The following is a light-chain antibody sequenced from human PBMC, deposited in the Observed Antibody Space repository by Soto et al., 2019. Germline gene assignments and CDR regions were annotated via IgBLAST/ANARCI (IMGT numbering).Light chain of an antibody. CDR1: QSLVYSDGNTY. CDR3: NRGTHRSAKT. V-gene: IGKV2-30*01. J-gene: IGKJ1*01. CDR2: RVS. Sequence: DVVMTQSPLSLPVTLGQPASISCRSSQSLVYSDGNTYLNWFQQRPGQSPRGRIYRVSNQDSGVPGRCSGSRSRIHCPRKISRVEAEDVGVYYGNRGTHRSAKTLGQGIKVEVK.